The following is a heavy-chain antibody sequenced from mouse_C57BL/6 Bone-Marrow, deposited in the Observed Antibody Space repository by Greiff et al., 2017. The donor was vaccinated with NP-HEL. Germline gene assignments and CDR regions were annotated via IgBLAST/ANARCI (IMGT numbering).Heavy chain of an antibody. Sequence: QVQLQQPGAELVRPGSSVKLSCKASGYTFTSYWMHWVKQRPIQGLEWIGNIDPSDSETHYNQKFKDKATLTVDKSSSTAYMQLSSLTSEDSAVYYCARNNYYGSIYAMDYWGHGTSVTVSS. D-gene: IGHD1-1*01. J-gene: IGHJ4*01. CDR2: IDPSDSET. CDR3: ARNNYYGSIYAMDY. CDR1: GYTFTSYW. V-gene: IGHV1-52*01.